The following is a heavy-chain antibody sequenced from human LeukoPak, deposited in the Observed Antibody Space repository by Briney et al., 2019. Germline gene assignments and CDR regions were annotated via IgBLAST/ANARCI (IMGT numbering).Heavy chain of an antibody. CDR1: GFTFSSYN. V-gene: IGHV3-21*05. CDR2: ISSSSSYI. D-gene: IGHD3-10*02. Sequence: GGSLRLSCAASGFTFSSYNMNWVRQAPGKGLEWVSYISSSSSYIYYADSVKGRFTISRDNAKNSLYLQMNSLRAEDTAVYYCARVLGSYYYYGMVVWAQGTTVTVSS. J-gene: IGHJ6*01. CDR3: ARVLGSYYYYGMVV.